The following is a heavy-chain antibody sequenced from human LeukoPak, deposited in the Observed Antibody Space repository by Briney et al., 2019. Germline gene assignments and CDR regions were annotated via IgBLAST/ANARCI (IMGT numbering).Heavy chain of an antibody. V-gene: IGHV1-24*01. D-gene: IGHD3-10*01. Sequence: GASVKVSCKVSGSSLTELSMHWVRQAPGKGLEWMGGFGPEHGETLYAQRFQGRVTTTEDRSTDTAYMELSGLRSEDTAVYYCAKDILITMVRGVIGYFDLWGRGTLVTVSS. CDR3: AKDILITMVRGVIGYFDL. CDR1: GSSLTELS. J-gene: IGHJ2*01. CDR2: FGPEHGET.